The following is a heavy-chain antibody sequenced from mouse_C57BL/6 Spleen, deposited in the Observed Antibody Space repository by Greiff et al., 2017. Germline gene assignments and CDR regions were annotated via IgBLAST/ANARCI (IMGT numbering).Heavy chain of an antibody. J-gene: IGHJ1*03. CDR3: ARDALDGGYFDV. Sequence: EVKVVESGGGLVKPGGSLKLSCAASGFTFSSYAMSWVRQTPEKRLEWVATISDGGSYTYYPDNVKGRFTISRDNAKNNLYLQMSHLKSEDTAMYYCARDALDGGYFDVWGTGTTVTVSS. D-gene: IGHD1-1*01. CDR2: ISDGGSYT. V-gene: IGHV5-4*01. CDR1: GFTFSSYA.